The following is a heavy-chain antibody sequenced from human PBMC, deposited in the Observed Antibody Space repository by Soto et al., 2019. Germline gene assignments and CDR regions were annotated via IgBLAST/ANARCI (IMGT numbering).Heavy chain of an antibody. Sequence: EVQLLESGGGLVQPGGSLRLSCAASGFTFSSYAMSWVRQAPGKGLEWVSAISGSGGSTYYADSVKGRFTISRDNSKNTRYLQMNSLRAEDTAVYYCAKVRVQLYYFDYLRQGTLVTVSS. D-gene: IGHD1-1*01. CDR1: GFTFSSYA. CDR2: ISGSGGST. V-gene: IGHV3-23*01. CDR3: AKVRVQLYYFDY. J-gene: IGHJ4*02.